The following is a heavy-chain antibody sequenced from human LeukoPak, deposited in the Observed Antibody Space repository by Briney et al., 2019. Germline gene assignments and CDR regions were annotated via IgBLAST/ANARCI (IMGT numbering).Heavy chain of an antibody. Sequence: GGSLRLSCSASGFVFSIYTMYWVRQAPGKGPEYVSTISGSGNGGSIYYADSVKGRFTISRDDSKSILYLQMNGLRSEDTAVYYCARTPLYSSGWYVGNFDYWGQGTLVTVSS. CDR3: ARTPLYSSGWYVGNFDY. D-gene: IGHD6-19*01. J-gene: IGHJ4*02. CDR2: ISGSGNGGSI. V-gene: IGHV3-64D*06. CDR1: GFVFSIYT.